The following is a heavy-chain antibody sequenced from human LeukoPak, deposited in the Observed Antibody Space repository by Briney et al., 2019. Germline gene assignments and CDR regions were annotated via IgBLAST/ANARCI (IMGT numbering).Heavy chain of an antibody. V-gene: IGHV4-59*12. CDR3: AREGGPYRPLDY. Sequence: SETLSLTCTVSGASINSYYWSWIRQPPGEGLEWIGEVHLSGRTNYNPSLESRVTMSVDMSENHISLKLTSVTAADTAVYYCAREGGPYRPLDYSGQGTLVTVSS. J-gene: IGHJ4*02. CDR1: GASINSYY. CDR2: VHLSGRT.